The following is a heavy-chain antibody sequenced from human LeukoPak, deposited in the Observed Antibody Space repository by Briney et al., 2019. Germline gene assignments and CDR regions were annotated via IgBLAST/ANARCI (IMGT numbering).Heavy chain of an antibody. CDR2: INPSGGSI. CDR1: GYTFTSYY. CDR3: AREGYCSGGSCYFFDY. D-gene: IGHD2-15*01. Sequence: ASVKVSCKASGYTFTSYYMHWVRQAPGQGLEWMGIINPSGGSISYAQKFQGRVTMTRDTSTSTVYMELSSLRSEDTAVYYCAREGYCSGGSCYFFDYWGQGTLVTVSS. V-gene: IGHV1-46*01. J-gene: IGHJ4*02.